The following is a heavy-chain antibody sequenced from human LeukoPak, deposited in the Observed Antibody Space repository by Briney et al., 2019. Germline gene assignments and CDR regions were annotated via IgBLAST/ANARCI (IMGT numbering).Heavy chain of an antibody. D-gene: IGHD2-15*01. CDR3: ARGHNEAAVDNWFDP. Sequence: GGSRRLSCAAPGFTFSSYCINCVRQAPREGLEWVSSISISITYIYYADSVKGRFTISRDNAKNSLYLQMNSLRAEDTAVYYCARGHNEAAVDNWFDPWGQGTLVTVSS. J-gene: IGHJ5*02. CDR2: ISISITYI. V-gene: IGHV3-21*01. CDR1: GFTFSSYC.